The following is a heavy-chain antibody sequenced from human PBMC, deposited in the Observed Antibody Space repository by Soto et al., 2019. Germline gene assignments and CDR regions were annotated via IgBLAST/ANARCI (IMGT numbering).Heavy chain of an antibody. CDR3: ARLNGSPDY. J-gene: IGHJ4*02. CDR1: GYTFTNYG. CDR2: INPYNGNT. D-gene: IGHD2-15*01. V-gene: IGHV1-18*01. Sequence: QVQLVQSGAEVKKPGASVQVSCKASGYTFTNYGVIWVRQAPGQGLEWMGWINPYNGNTNYAEKLQGRVTMTTETSTSTAYMELRSLRSDDTAVYDCARLNGSPDYWGQGTLVTVSS.